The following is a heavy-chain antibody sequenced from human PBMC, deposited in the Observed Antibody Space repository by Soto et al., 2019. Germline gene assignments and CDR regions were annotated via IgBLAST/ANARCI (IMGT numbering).Heavy chain of an antibody. J-gene: IGHJ6*03. CDR1: GFTFSSYA. Sequence: GGFLRLSCAASGFTFSSYAMSWVRQAPGKGLEWVSAISGSGGSTYYADSVKGRFTISRDNSKNTLYLQMNSLRAEDTAVYYCAKGNVPAAIRGYYYYYMDVWGKGTTVTVSS. CDR2: ISGSGGST. V-gene: IGHV3-23*01. CDR3: AKGNVPAAIRGYYYYYMDV. D-gene: IGHD2-2*02.